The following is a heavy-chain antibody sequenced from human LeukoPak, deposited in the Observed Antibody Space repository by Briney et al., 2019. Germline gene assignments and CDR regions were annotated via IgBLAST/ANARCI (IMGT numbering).Heavy chain of an antibody. CDR3: AKGEYSRTSYYHYYMDV. J-gene: IGHJ6*03. D-gene: IGHD6-6*01. V-gene: IGHV4-59*11. CDR1: SVSTSSHD. Sequence: PSENLSLTCTVSSVSTSSHDWSWLRHSPGKGLVGIVYSHYSGDSSYNPSLKSRVTISLDTSKNQFSLRLSSVTAADTAVYFCAKGEYSRTSYYHYYMDVWGKGTTVTVS. CDR2: SHYSGDS.